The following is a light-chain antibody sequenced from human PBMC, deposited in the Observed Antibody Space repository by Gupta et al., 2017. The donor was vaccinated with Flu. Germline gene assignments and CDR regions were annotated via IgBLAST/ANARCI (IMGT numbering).Light chain of an antibody. J-gene: IGLJ3*02. V-gene: IGLV3-27*01. CDR2: KDS. Sequence: SYELTQPSSVSVSPGQTARITCSGDVLAKKYARWFQQKPGQAPVLVIYKDSERPSGIPERVSGSSSGTTVTLTISGAQVEDEADDYCYSAADNNLGVFGGGTKLTFL. CDR1: VLAKKY. CDR3: YSAADNNLGV.